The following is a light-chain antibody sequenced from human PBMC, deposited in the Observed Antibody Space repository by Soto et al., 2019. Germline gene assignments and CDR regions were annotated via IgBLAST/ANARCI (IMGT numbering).Light chain of an antibody. CDR3: QQYNNWWT. CDR2: GAS. V-gene: IGKV3-15*01. Sequence: EIVMTQSPATLSVSPGERATLSCRASHSVNSNLAWYQQRPGQAPRLLISGASTRATGVPARFSGSGSETEFTLTISSLESEDCAVYYCQQYNNWWTFGQGTKVEIK. J-gene: IGKJ1*01. CDR1: HSVNSN.